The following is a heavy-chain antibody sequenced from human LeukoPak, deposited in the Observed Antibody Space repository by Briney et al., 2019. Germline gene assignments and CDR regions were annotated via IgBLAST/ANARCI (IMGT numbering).Heavy chain of an antibody. Sequence: SETLSLTCAVYGGSFSGYYWSWIRQPPGKGLEWIGEINHSGSTNYNPSLKSRVTISVDTSKNQFSLKVISVTAADAAVYYCARAGDGSGSYDNADYDYWGQGTLVTVSS. CDR3: ARAGDGSGSYDNADYDY. CDR1: GGSFSGYY. J-gene: IGHJ4*02. V-gene: IGHV4-34*01. D-gene: IGHD3-10*01. CDR2: INHSGST.